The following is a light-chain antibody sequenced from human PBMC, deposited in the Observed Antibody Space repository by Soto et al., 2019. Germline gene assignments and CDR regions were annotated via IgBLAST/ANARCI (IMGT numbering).Light chain of an antibody. CDR3: QQRSNWPLT. CDR1: QSVSSN. Sequence: RVMTQSPATLSVSPGERATLSCRASQSVSSNLAWYQQKPGQAPRLLIYGASTRATGIPARFSGSGSGTDFTLTISSLEPEDFAVYYCQQRSNWPLTFGGGTKVDI. CDR2: GAS. V-gene: IGKV3-15*01. J-gene: IGKJ4*01.